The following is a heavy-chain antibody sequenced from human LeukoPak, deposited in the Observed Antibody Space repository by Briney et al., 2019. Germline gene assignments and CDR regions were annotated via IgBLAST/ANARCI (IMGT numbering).Heavy chain of an antibody. D-gene: IGHD1-1*01. CDR2: ISGSGENT. CDR1: GFKLSKYA. CDR3: AELVGTGTTPTDY. J-gene: IGHJ4*02. Sequence: GGSLRLSCAACGFKLSKYALTGLRQAPGKGLEWVSGISGSGENTDYADSVKGRFTLSRDNSKNTLSLQMNRLRVEVRAVYYCAELVGTGTTPTDYGGQGTLVTVSS. V-gene: IGHV3-23*01.